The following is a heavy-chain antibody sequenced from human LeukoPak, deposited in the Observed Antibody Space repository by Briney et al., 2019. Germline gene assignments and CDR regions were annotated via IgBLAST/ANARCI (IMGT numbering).Heavy chain of an antibody. V-gene: IGHV3-7*01. Sequence: PGGSLRLSCAASGFTFSSYWMSWVRQAPGKGLECVANIKQDESEKYYVDSVKGRFTISRDNAKNSLYLQVNSLRAEDTAVYYCARDKIEGPTKLDCWGQGILVTVSS. CDR1: GFTFSSYW. CDR3: ARDKIEGPTKLDC. CDR2: IKQDESEK. J-gene: IGHJ4*02. D-gene: IGHD1-1*01.